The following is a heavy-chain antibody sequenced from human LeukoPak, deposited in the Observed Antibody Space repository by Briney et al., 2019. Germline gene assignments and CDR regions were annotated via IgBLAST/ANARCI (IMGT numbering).Heavy chain of an antibody. J-gene: IGHJ6*03. V-gene: IGHV1-69*05. CDR2: IIPIFGTA. Sequence: SVKVSCKASGGAFSSYAISWVRQAPGQGLEWMGGIIPIFGTANYAQKFQGRVTITTDESTSTAYMELSSLRSEDTAVYYCARDLDNGDYSNYGGYYYYYMDVWGKGTTVTVSS. D-gene: IGHD4-11*01. CDR1: GGAFSSYA. CDR3: ARDLDNGDYSNYGGYYYYYMDV.